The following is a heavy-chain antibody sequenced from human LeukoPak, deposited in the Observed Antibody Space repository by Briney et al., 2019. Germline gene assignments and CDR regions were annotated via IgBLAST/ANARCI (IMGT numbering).Heavy chain of an antibody. D-gene: IGHD4-17*01. J-gene: IGHJ6*03. CDR2: IYYSGST. CDR3: ATSNDYGTGWDYYYMDV. V-gene: IGHV4-39*07. CDR1: GGSISSSSYY. Sequence: KPSETLSLTCTVSGGSISSSSYYWGWIRQPPGKGLEWIGSIYYSGSTYYNPSLKSRVTISVDTSKNQFSLKLSSVTAADTAVYYCATSNDYGTGWDYYYMDVWGKGTTVTVSS.